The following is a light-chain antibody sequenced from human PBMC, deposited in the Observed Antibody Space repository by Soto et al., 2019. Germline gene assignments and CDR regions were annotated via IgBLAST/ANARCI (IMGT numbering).Light chain of an antibody. V-gene: IGLV2-11*01. CDR3: CSYAGSYTHV. J-gene: IGLJ1*01. Sequence: LTQPRSVSGSPGQSVTFSCTGASSDVGAYIYVSWYQQHPGKAPKLTIYDVIKRPSGVPDRFSGSKSGNTASLTISGLQAEDEADYYCCSYAGSYTHVFGTGTKVTVL. CDR2: DVI. CDR1: SSDVGAYIY.